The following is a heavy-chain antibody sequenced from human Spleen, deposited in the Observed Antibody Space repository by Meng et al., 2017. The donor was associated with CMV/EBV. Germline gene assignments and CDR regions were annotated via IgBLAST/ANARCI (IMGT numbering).Heavy chain of an antibody. CDR2: IRSKPKGYAP. CDR1: GFTFSSYG. J-gene: IGHJ4*02. D-gene: IGHD6-6*01. V-gene: IGHV3-73*01. CDR3: TRLSDYSSSTWFNY. Sequence: GGSLRLSCAASGFTFSSYGMHWVRQAPGKGLEWVGRIRSKPKGYAPAYAASVEGRFTISRDDSKNTAYLQMNSLKTEDTAVYYCTRLSDYSSSTWFNYWGQGTLVTVSS.